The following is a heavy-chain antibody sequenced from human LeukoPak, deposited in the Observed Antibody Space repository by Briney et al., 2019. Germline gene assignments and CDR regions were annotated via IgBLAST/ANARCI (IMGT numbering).Heavy chain of an antibody. CDR3: AREGVTFAFSGLDY. CDR1: GFTVSNNY. D-gene: IGHD3-10*01. Sequence: QSGGSLRLSCAASGFTVSNNYMNWVRQAPGKGLEWVSYISSTGNLIYYADSVKGRFTISRDNAKNSLYLQMNSLRAEDTAVYYCAREGVTFAFSGLDYWGQGTLVTVSS. CDR2: ISSTGNLI. J-gene: IGHJ4*02. V-gene: IGHV3-48*03.